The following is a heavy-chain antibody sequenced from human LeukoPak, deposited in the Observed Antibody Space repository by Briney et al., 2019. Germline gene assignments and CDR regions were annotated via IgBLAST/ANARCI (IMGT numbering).Heavy chain of an antibody. CDR2: IYPGDSDT. CDR1: GYSFTSYW. CDR3: ARRGYCTNGVCYLFDY. J-gene: IGHJ4*02. V-gene: IGHV5-51*01. Sequence: GESPKISCKGSGYSFTSYWIGWVRQMPGKGLEWMGIIYPGDSDTRYSPSFQGQVTISADKSISTAYLQWSSLKASDTAMYYCARRGYCTNGVCYLFDYWGQGTLVTVSS. D-gene: IGHD2-8*01.